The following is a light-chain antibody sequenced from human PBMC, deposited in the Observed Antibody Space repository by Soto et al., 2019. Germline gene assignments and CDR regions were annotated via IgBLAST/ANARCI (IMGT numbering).Light chain of an antibody. V-gene: IGLV2-8*01. J-gene: IGLJ1*01. CDR1: SSDVGNYNY. Sequence: QSVLTQPPSPSGSPGQSVTISCTGTSSDVGNYNYVSWYQQHPGKAPKLMIYEVTKRPSGVPDRFSGSKSGNTASLTVSGLQAEDEADYYCSSYAGNKNFVFGSGTKVTV. CDR2: EVT. CDR3: SSYAGNKNFV.